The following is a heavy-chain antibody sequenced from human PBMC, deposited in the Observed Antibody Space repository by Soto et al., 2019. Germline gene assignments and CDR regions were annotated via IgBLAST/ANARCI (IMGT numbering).Heavy chain of an antibody. CDR1: GGSFSGYY. J-gene: IGHJ6*02. D-gene: IGHD2-2*01. CDR3: ASLWQYQLLWGYYYYVIDV. V-gene: IGHV4-34*01. Sequence: SETLSLTCAVYGGSFSGYYWSWIRQPPGKGLEWIGEINHSGSTNYNPSLKSRVTISVDTSKNQFSLKLSSVTAADTAVYYCASLWQYQLLWGYYYYVIDVWGQGTTVTFS. CDR2: INHSGST.